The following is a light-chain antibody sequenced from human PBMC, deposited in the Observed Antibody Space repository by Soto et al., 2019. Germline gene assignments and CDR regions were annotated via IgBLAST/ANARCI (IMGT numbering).Light chain of an antibody. CDR1: SSDIGGYNY. V-gene: IGLV2-14*01. Sequence: QLVLTQPASVSGSPGQSITISCTGTSSDIGGYNYVSWYQQHPGKAPKLMIYEVTNRPSGVSNRFSGSKSGNTASLTISGLQAEDEADYYCSSYASSRDVFFGGGTKVTVL. J-gene: IGLJ2*01. CDR2: EVT. CDR3: SSYASSRDVF.